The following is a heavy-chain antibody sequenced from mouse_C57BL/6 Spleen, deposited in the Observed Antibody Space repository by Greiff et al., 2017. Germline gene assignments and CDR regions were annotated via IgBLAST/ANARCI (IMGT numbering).Heavy chain of an antibody. CDR1: GYSFTDYN. CDR2: INPNYGTN. Sequence: EVQLQESGPELVKPGASVKISCKASGYSFTDYNMNWVKQSNGKSLEWIGVINPNYGTNSYNQKFKGKATLTVDQSSSTAYMQLNSLTSEDSAVYYLARDLYGSSYYFDVWGTGTTVTVSS. D-gene: IGHD1-1*01. V-gene: IGHV1-39*01. CDR3: ARDLYGSSYYFDV. J-gene: IGHJ1*03.